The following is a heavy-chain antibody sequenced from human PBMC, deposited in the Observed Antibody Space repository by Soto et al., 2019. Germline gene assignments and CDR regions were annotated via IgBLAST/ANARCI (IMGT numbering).Heavy chain of an antibody. CDR2: IFYSGST. D-gene: IGHD3-22*01. CDR3: AIYDSSGSRGFQH. Sequence: QVQLQESGPGLVKPSQTLSLTCTVSGGSISSGVYYWSWIRQHPGKGLEWIGYIFYSGSTYYNPSLKSRVTISVDPSKNQSSLKLSSVTAADTAVYYCAIYDSSGSRGFQHWGQGTLITVSS. CDR1: GGSISSGVYY. V-gene: IGHV4-31*03. J-gene: IGHJ1*01.